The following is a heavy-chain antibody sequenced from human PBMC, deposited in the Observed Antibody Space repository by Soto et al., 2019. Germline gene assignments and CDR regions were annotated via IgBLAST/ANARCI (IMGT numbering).Heavy chain of an antibody. CDR2: ISNNGDTA. CDR3: AKSRVFIGAIVTLLDS. D-gene: IGHD3-16*02. CDR1: GFTFSSYA. J-gene: IGHJ4*02. V-gene: IGHV3-23*01. Sequence: EVQLLESGGGLVQPGGSLTLSCATSGFTFSSYAMVWVRQAAEKGLEWVASISNNGDTAYYADSVKGRFTISRGNSEXSLYLQMNVLRADDTALYFCAKSRVFIGAIVTLLDSWGQGTQVTVSS.